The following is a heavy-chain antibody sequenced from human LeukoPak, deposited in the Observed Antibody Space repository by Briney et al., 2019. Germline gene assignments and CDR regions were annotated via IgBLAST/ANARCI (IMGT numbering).Heavy chain of an antibody. D-gene: IGHD1-14*01. CDR2: ITSSSNV. V-gene: IGHV3-48*02. J-gene: IGHJ5*02. CDR1: GFTFSNYA. Sequence: GWSLRLSCEASGFTFSNYAMAWVRQAPGKGLEWLSYITSSSNVDFADSVKGRFTISRDNAMNSLYLQMNSLRDEDTAVYFCARSANPGVHNFDPWGQGNRVTVS. CDR3: ARSANPGVHNFDP.